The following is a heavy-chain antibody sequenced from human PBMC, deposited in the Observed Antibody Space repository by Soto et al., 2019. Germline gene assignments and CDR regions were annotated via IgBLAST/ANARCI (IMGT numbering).Heavy chain of an antibody. V-gene: IGHV1-69*02. CDR1: GGTFSSYT. D-gene: IGHD4-4*01. J-gene: IGHJ4*02. Sequence: QVQLVQSGAEVKKPGSSVKVSCKASGGTFSSYTISWVRQAPGQGLEWMGRIIPILGIANYAQKFQRRVMITADKYTSTAYMELSSLRSEDTAVYYFARWGNYDHRGFDYWGQGTLVTVSS. CDR2: IIPILGIA. CDR3: ARWGNYDHRGFDY.